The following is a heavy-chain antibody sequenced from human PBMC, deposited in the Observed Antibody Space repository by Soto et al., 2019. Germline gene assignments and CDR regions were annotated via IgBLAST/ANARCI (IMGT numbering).Heavy chain of an antibody. CDR2: IYSGGST. V-gene: IGHV3-66*01. D-gene: IGHD3-3*01. Sequence: GGSLRLSCAASGFTVSSNYMSWVRQAPGEGLEWVSVIYSGGSTYYADSVKGRFTISRDNSKNTLYLQMNSLRAEDTAVYYCASYDFWSGYGRFDPWGQGTLVTVSS. CDR1: GFTVSSNY. CDR3: ASYDFWSGYGRFDP. J-gene: IGHJ5*02.